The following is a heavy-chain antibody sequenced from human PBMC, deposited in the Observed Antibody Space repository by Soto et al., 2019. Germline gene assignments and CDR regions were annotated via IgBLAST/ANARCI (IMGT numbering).Heavy chain of an antibody. CDR3: AKGKAYYDSSGYHQNNDY. D-gene: IGHD3-22*01. CDR1: GFTFSTYD. J-gene: IGHJ4*02. V-gene: IGHV3-30*18. Sequence: PGGSLRLSCAASGFTFSTYDMNWVRQAPGKGLEWVAVISYDGSNEYYADSVKGRFTISRDNSKNTLYLQMNSLRAEDTAVYFCAKGKAYYDSSGYHQNNDYWGKGTLVTVS. CDR2: ISYDGSNE.